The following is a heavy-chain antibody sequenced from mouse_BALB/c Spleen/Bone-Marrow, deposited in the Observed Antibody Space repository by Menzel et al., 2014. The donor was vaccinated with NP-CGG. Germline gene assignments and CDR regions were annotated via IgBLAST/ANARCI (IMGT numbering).Heavy chain of an antibody. J-gene: IGHJ4*01. Sequence: VQGVESGPGLVAPSQSLSIPCTVSGFSLXSYGVHWVRQPPGKGLEWLGVIWAGGSTNYNSALMSRLSISKDNSKSQVFLKMNSLQTDDTAMYYCARDRSYYGMDYWGQGTSVTVSS. CDR2: IWAGGST. CDR3: ARDRSYYGMDY. V-gene: IGHV2-9*02. CDR1: GFSLXSYG.